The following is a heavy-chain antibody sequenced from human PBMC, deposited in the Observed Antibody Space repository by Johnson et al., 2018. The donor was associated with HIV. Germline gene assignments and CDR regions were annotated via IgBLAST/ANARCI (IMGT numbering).Heavy chain of an antibody. CDR3: ARDRTSGSGWSPHPFSVLELGDNVRGLLGLRWAM. V-gene: IGHV3-30*03. CDR1: GFTFSSFG. J-gene: IGHJ1*01. Sequence: QVQLVESGGGVVQPGRSLRLSCAASGFTFSSFGMHWVRQAPGKGLEWVAFIQYDGSNKYYADSVKGRFTISRDNSKNTLYLQMNSLRAEDTAVYYCARDRTSGSGWSPHPFSVLELGDNVRGLLGLRWAMWG. CDR2: IQYDGSNK. D-gene: IGHD6-19*01.